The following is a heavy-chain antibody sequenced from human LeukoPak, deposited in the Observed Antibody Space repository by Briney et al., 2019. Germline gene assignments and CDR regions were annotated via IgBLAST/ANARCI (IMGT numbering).Heavy chain of an antibody. J-gene: IGHJ5*02. V-gene: IGHV3-23*01. Sequence: GGSLRLSCAASGFTFSSYAMSWVRQAPGKGLEWVSGISGSDGSTNYADSVKGRFTISRENSKNTLYLQMNSLRAEDTAVYYCARARNGGSFDPWGQGTLVTVSS. CDR1: GFTFSSYA. CDR2: ISGSDGST. CDR3: ARARNGGSFDP. D-gene: IGHD3-16*01.